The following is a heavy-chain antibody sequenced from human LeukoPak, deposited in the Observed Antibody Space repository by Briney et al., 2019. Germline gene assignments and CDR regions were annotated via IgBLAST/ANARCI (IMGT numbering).Heavy chain of an antibody. Sequence: ESGPTLVNPTQTLTLTCTFSGFSLSTSAVGVGWIRQPPGKALEWLALIYWDDDKRYSPSLKSRLTTTKDTSKNQVVLAMSNMDPVDTATYYCAHRNPQSMAYYFNYWGQGTLVTVSS. CDR3: AHRNPQSMAYYFNY. V-gene: IGHV2-5*02. CDR2: IYWDDDK. J-gene: IGHJ4*02. CDR1: GFSLSTSAVG. D-gene: IGHD2/OR15-2a*01.